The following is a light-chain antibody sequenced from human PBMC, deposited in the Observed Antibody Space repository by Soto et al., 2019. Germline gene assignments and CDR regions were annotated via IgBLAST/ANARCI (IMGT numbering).Light chain of an antibody. Sequence: QSALTQPRSVSGSLGQSVTISCTGTSSDVGGYNYVSWYQQYSGKAPKVMIYDVSKRPSGVPDRFSGSKSGNTASLTISGLQAEDEADYYCYSYAASNTFVFGTGTKLTVL. V-gene: IGLV2-11*01. CDR1: SSDVGGYNY. CDR2: DVS. J-gene: IGLJ1*01. CDR3: YSYAASNTFV.